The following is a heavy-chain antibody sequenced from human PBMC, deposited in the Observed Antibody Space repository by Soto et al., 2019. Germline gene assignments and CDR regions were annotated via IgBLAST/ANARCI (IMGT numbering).Heavy chain of an antibody. J-gene: IGHJ4*02. D-gene: IGHD3-22*01. V-gene: IGHV3-48*01. CDR1: GFTFSIYS. CDR3: VKGEYYYDGSAYYPFDY. CDR2: IMPGSSHI. Sequence: PGGSLRLSCAASGFTFSIYSMNWVRQAPGKGLEWVSYIMPGSSHIFYADSVKGRFTISRDNSKNTQYLQMSSLRADDTAVYYCVKGEYYYDGSAYYPFDYWGQGTLVTVSS.